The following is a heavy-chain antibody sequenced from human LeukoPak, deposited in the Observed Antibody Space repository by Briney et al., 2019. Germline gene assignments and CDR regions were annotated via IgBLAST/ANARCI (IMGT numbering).Heavy chain of an antibody. CDR3: ARGNNRNGGFYFDH. CDR2: IYYSGST. D-gene: IGHD1/OR15-1a*01. V-gene: IGHV4-59*01. J-gene: IGHJ4*02. Sequence: SETLSLTCTVSGGSISSYYWSWIRQPPGKGLEWIGYIYYSGSTNYNPSLKSRVAISVDTSKKQFSLRLSSVTAADTAVYYCARGNNRNGGFYFDHWGQGALVPVSS. CDR1: GGSISSYY.